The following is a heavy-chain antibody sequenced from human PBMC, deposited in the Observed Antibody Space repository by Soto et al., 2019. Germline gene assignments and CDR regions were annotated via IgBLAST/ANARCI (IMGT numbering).Heavy chain of an antibody. V-gene: IGHV1-2*02. Sequence: RASVKVSCKASGYTFTGYYMHWVRQAPGQGLEWMGWINPNSGGTNYAQKFQGRVTMTRDTSISTAYMELSRLRSDDTAVYYCARVPRYYGSGSFAVFDYWGQGTLVTVSS. J-gene: IGHJ4*02. CDR2: INPNSGGT. CDR1: GYTFTGYY. CDR3: ARVPRYYGSGSFAVFDY. D-gene: IGHD3-10*01.